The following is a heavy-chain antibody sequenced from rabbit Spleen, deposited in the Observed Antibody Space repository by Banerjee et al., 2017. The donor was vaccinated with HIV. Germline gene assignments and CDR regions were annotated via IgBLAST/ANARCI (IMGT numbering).Heavy chain of an antibody. CDR1: GFSFSSSHY. CDR3: TRDDGSTLDL. V-gene: IGHV1S45*01. J-gene: IGHJ6*01. CDR2: IYGGSSGST. D-gene: IGHD4-2*01. Sequence: QEQLVESGGGLVQPEGSLTLTCKASGFSFSSSHYMCWVRQAPGKGLEWIACIYGGSSGSTGYASWAKGRFTISKASSTTVTLQMTSLTAADTATYFCTRDDGSTLDLWGPGTLVTVS.